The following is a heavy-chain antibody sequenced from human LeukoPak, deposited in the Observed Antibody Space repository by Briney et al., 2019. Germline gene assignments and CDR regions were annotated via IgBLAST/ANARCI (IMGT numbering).Heavy chain of an antibody. D-gene: IGHD6-19*01. V-gene: IGHV3-48*03. CDR2: ISSSGSTI. CDR1: GFTFSSYE. CDR3: ARDKTPSGWYYDFDY. J-gene: IGHJ4*02. Sequence: GRSLRLSCAASGFTFSSYEMNWVRQAPGKGLEWVSYISSSGSTIYYADSVKGRFTISRDNAKNSLYLQMNSLRAEDTAVYYCARDKTPSGWYYDFDYWGQGTLVTVSS.